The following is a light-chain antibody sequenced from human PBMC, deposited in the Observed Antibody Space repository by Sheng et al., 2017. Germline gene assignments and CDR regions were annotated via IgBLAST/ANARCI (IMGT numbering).Light chain of an antibody. CDR3: QQYRSYPYT. CDR1: QTISSW. Sequence: DIQMTQSPSTLSASVGDRVTITCRASQTISSWLAWYQQRPGRAPNLLIYAASSLQSGVPSRFSNSGSGAEFTLTISSLQPEDVATYYCQQYRSYPYTFGQGSKLE. CDR2: AAS. J-gene: IGKJ2*01. V-gene: IGKV1-5*01.